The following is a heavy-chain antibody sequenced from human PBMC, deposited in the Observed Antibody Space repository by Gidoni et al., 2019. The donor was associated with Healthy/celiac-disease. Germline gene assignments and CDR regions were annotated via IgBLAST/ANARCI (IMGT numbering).Heavy chain of an antibody. Sequence: QVQLVESGGGVVQPGRSLRLSCAASGFTFSSYGMHWVRQAPGKGLEWVAVISYDGSNKYYADSVKGRFTISRDNSKNTLYLQMNSLRAEDTAVYYCAKFPDDYGGNSVRDYWGQGTLVTVSS. J-gene: IGHJ4*02. CDR2: ISYDGSNK. D-gene: IGHD4-17*01. CDR3: AKFPDDYGGNSVRDY. V-gene: IGHV3-30*18. CDR1: GFTFSSYG.